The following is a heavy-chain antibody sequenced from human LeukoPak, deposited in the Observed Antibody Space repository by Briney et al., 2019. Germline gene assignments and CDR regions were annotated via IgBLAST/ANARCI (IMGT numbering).Heavy chain of an antibody. CDR3: ARSNSGYDR. D-gene: IGHD5-12*01. V-gene: IGHV3-48*02. CDR2: ISSSSNTI. Sequence: PGGSLRLSCAASGFTFISYNMNWGRQAPGKGLEWVSYISSSSNTIYYADSVKGRFTISRDNAKNSLYLQMNSLRDEDTAVYYCARSNSGYDRWGQGTLVTVSS. J-gene: IGHJ4*02. CDR1: GFTFISYN.